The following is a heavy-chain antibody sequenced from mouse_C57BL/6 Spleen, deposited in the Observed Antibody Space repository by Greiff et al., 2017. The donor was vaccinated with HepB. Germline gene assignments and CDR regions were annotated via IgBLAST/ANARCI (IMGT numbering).Heavy chain of an antibody. D-gene: IGHD2-2*01. CDR2: ISYDGSN. J-gene: IGHJ2*01. V-gene: IGHV3-6*01. CDR3: AREVVTTGFDY. CDR1: GYSITSGYY. Sequence: VQLKESGPGLVKPSQSLSLTCSVTGYSITSGYYWNWIRQFPGNKLEWMGYISYDGSNNYNPSLKNRISITRDTSKNQFFLKLNSVTTEDTATYYCAREVVTTGFDYWGQGTTLTVSS.